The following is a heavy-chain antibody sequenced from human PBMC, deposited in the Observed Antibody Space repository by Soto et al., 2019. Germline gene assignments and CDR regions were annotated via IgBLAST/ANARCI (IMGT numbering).Heavy chain of an antibody. CDR1: GYTVTSYG. V-gene: IGHV1-18*01. CDR3: ARVSMDYYDSSGLYYYYYYGMDV. J-gene: IGHJ6*02. D-gene: IGHD3-22*01. Sequence: GASVKVSWKASGYTVTSYGISWVRQAPGQGIEWMGWISAYNGNTNYAQKLQGRVTMTTDTSTSTAYMELRSLRSDDTAVYYCARVSMDYYDSSGLYYYYYYGMDVWGQGTTVTVSS. CDR2: ISAYNGNT.